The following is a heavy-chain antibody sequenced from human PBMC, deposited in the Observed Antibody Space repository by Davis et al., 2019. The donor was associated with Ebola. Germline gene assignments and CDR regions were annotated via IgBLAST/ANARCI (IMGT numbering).Heavy chain of an antibody. J-gene: IGHJ6*02. D-gene: IGHD5-12*01. Sequence: MPSETLSLTCAVYGGSFSGYYWSWIRQPPGKGLEWIGEINHSGSTNYNPSLKSRVTISVDTSKNQFSLQLNSVTPEDTAVYYCARVVATIRYYGMDVWGQGTTVTVSS. V-gene: IGHV4-34*01. CDR3: ARVVATIRYYGMDV. CDR2: INHSGST. CDR1: GGSFSGYY.